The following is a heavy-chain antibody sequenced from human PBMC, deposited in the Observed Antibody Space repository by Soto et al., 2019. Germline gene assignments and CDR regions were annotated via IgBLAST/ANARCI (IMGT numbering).Heavy chain of an antibody. CDR3: AGAVLGYCRGGSCRLGGYMDV. D-gene: IGHD2-15*01. Sequence: GGSLRLSCAASGFTFSSYGMHWVRQAPGKGLEWVAVIWYDGSNKYYADSVKGRFTISRDNSKNTLYLQMNSLRAEDTAVYYWAGAVLGYCRGGSCRLGGYMDVWGKGPRVPVSS. CDR2: IWYDGSNK. V-gene: IGHV3-33*01. J-gene: IGHJ6*03. CDR1: GFTFSSYG.